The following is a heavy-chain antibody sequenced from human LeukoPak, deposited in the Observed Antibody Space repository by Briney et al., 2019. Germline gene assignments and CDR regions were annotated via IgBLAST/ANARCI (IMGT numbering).Heavy chain of an antibody. V-gene: IGHV4-34*01. Sequence: PSETLSLTCAVYGGSFSGYYWSWIRQPPGKGLEWIGEINHSGSTNYNPSLKSRVTISVDTSKNQFSLKLSSVTAADTAVYYCARKRPDGDSSGTYYFDYWGQGTLVTVSS. J-gene: IGHJ4*02. CDR1: GGSFSGYY. D-gene: IGHD3-22*01. CDR2: INHSGST. CDR3: ARKRPDGDSSGTYYFDY.